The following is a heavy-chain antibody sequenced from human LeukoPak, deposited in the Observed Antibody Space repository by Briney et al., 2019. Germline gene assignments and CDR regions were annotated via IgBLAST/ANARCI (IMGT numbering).Heavy chain of an antibody. V-gene: IGHV1-69*13. D-gene: IGHD2-15*01. CDR2: IIPIFGTA. Sequence: SVKVSCKASGGTFSSYAISSVRQAPGQGLEWMGVIIPIFGTANYAQKFQGRVTITADESTSTAYMELSSLRSEDTAVYYCASSALGGSLDYWGQGTLVTVSS. J-gene: IGHJ4*02. CDR3: ASSALGGSLDY. CDR1: GGTFSSYA.